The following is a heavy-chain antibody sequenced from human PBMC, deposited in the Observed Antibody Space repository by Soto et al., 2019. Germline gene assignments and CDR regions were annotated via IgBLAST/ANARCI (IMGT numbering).Heavy chain of an antibody. V-gene: IGHV3-23*01. CDR1: GFTFSSYA. J-gene: IGHJ6*02. CDR2: ISGNGDTT. Sequence: GWSLRLSCAASGFTFSSYAMSWVRQAPGKGLEWVSVISGNGDTTYYAESVKGRFTISRDNSKNTVYLQMNSLRAEDTAVYYCAKHYYSGYEWRDYYRGMDVWGQGTTVTVSS. D-gene: IGHD5-12*01. CDR3: AKHYYSGYEWRDYYRGMDV.